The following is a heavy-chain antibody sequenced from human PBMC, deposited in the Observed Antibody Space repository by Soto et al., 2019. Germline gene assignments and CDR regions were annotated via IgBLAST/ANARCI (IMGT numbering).Heavy chain of an antibody. Sequence: PGGSLRLSCAASGFTFSSYSMNWVRQAPGKGLEWVSYITSTSTTYYADSVKGRFTISRDNARNSLYLQMNSLRDEDTTVYYCASAASPSSDYGEGLDYWGQGTLVTVSS. D-gene: IGHD4-17*01. CDR2: ITSTSTT. CDR3: ASAASPSSDYGEGLDY. CDR1: GFTFSSYS. V-gene: IGHV3-48*02. J-gene: IGHJ4*02.